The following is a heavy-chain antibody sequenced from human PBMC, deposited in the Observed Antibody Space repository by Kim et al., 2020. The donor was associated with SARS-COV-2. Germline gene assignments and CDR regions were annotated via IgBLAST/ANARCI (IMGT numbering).Heavy chain of an antibody. D-gene: IGHD3-16*01. CDR3: ARDEGRGGWDQYYYGMDV. CDR1: GFSFTKHT. J-gene: IGHJ6*01. V-gene: IGHV3-21*01. Sequence: SGFSFTKHTMNWVRQAPGKGLEWVASLSSSRTYISYADSVKGRFTISRDYAKSSLYLQMNSLRAEDTAVYYCARDEGRGGWDQYYYGMDV. CDR2: LSSSRTYI.